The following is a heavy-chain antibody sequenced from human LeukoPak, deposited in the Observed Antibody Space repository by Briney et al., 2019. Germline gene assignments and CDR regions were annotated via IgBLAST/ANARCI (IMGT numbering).Heavy chain of an antibody. CDR3: ARAETPASGLDY. V-gene: IGHV3-66*02. J-gene: IGHJ4*02. D-gene: IGHD1-26*01. Sequence: GGSLRLSCAASRFTVSSNYMSWVRQAPGKGPEWVSVIYSGGSTYYADSVKGRFTISRDNSKNTLYLQMNSLRAEDTAVYYCARAETPASGLDYWGQGTLVTVSS. CDR1: RFTVSSNY. CDR2: IYSGGST.